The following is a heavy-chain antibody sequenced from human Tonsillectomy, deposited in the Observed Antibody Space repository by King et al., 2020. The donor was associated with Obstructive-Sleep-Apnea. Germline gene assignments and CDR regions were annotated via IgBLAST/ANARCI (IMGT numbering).Heavy chain of an antibody. CDR3: TRDKGGWFFDY. V-gene: IGHV3-49*03. J-gene: IGHJ4*02. CDR2: IRSKAYGGTP. Sequence: VQLVESGGGLIQPGRSLRLSCTASGFTFGDHAMSWFRQAPGKGLEWVGFIRSKAYGGTPEYAASVKGRFTISRDDSKSIASLQMNSLKTEDTAVYYCTRDKGGWFFDYWGQGTLVTVSS. D-gene: IGHD2-15*01. CDR1: GFTFGDHA.